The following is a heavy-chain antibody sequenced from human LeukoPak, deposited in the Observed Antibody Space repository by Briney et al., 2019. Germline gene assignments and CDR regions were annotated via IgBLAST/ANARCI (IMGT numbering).Heavy chain of an antibody. D-gene: IGHD3-9*01. Sequence: GGSLRLSCVAFGFTFSSYWMHWVRQDPRKGLVWVSRISGDGRNINYADSVRGRFTISRDNAKNTLYLQMNTLRVEDTAVYYCTRGLMDYDVSTGLHHYYMDVWGQGTTVTVSS. CDR2: ISGDGRNI. CDR3: TRGLMDYDVSTGLHHYYMDV. J-gene: IGHJ6*02. V-gene: IGHV3-74*01. CDR1: GFTFSSYW.